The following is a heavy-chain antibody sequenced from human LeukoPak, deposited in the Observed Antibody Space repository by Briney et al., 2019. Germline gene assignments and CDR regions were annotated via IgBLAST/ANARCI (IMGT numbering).Heavy chain of an antibody. CDR1: GYTLTELS. CDR2: FDPEDGET. Sequence: ASVKVSCKVSGYTLTELSMHWVRQAPGKGLEWMGGFDPEDGETIYAQKFQGRVTMTRNTSISTAYMELSSLRSEDTGVYYCATPGVHCSSTSCPPGAFDIWGQGTMVTVSS. D-gene: IGHD2-2*01. V-gene: IGHV1-24*01. CDR3: ATPGVHCSSTSCPPGAFDI. J-gene: IGHJ3*02.